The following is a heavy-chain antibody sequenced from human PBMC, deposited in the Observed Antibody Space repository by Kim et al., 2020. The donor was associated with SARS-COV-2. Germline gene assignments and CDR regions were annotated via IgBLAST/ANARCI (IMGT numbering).Heavy chain of an antibody. V-gene: IGHV3-74*01. D-gene: IGHD6-6*01. Sequence: DGSHTNYADSVTGRFTISRDNAKSTLYLQMDSLRAEDTAVYYCTSTGSSGYWGQGTLVTVSS. J-gene: IGHJ4*02. CDR3: TSTGSSGY. CDR2: DGSHT.